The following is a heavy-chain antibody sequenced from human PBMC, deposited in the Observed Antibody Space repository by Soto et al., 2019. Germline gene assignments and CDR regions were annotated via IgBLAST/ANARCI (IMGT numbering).Heavy chain of an antibody. D-gene: IGHD3-10*01. J-gene: IGHJ6*03. Sequence: SETLSLTCAVYGGSFIGYYWSWIRPPPGKGLEWIGEINHSGSTNYNPSLKSRVTISVDTSKNQFSLKLSSVTAADTAVYYCARLGGGAPPNVRGSYYYYYMDVWGKGTTVTVSS. CDR2: INHSGST. V-gene: IGHV4-34*01. CDR3: ARLGGGAPPNVRGSYYYYYMDV. CDR1: GGSFIGYY.